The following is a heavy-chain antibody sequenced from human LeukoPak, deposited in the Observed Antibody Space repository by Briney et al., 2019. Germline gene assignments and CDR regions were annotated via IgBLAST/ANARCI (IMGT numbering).Heavy chain of an antibody. Sequence: GGSLRLSCAASGFTFSSYGMHWVRQAPGKGLEWVANIKKDGSEKYYVDSVKGRFTISRDNAKSSLYLEMHSLRVEDTAVYYCARAWTDYWSLIRFFDLWGRGTLVTVSS. V-gene: IGHV3-7*01. CDR2: IKKDGSEK. CDR1: GFTFSSYG. J-gene: IGHJ2*01. CDR3: ARAWTDYWSLIRFFDL. D-gene: IGHD1-1*01.